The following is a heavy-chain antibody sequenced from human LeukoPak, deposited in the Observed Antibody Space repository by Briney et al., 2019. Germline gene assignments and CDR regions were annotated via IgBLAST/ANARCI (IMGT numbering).Heavy chain of an antibody. CDR3: ARGADPDSSDY. CDR1: GYTFINYY. J-gene: IGHJ4*02. D-gene: IGHD3-22*01. Sequence: ASVKVSCKASGYTFINYYLHWVRQAPGQGLEWVAIINPSGGATSYAQKFQGRVTMTKDTSTSTVYMELSGLRSEDTALYYCARGADPDSSDYWGQGTLVTVSS. CDR2: INPSGGAT. V-gene: IGHV1-46*01.